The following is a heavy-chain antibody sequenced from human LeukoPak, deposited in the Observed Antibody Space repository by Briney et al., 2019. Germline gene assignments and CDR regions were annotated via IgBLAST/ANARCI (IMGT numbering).Heavy chain of an antibody. V-gene: IGHV3-15*01. J-gene: IGHJ1*01. Sequence: PGGSLRLSCAASGFTLGNAWMSWVRQAPGKGLEWIGRIKTKIDGGTANYAAPVKGRFTISRDDSKNMLYLQMNSLKTEDTAVYYCTAHSLRVLEWAYSAEYCHHWGQGTLVTVSS. CDR3: TAHSLRVLEWAYSAEYCHH. D-gene: IGHD3-3*01. CDR2: IKTKIDGGTA. CDR1: GFTLGNAW.